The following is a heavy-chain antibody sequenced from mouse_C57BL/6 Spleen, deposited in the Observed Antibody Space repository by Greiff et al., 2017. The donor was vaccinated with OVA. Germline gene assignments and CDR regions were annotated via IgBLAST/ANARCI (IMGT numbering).Heavy chain of an antibody. CDR1: GYTFTSYW. Sequence: QVQLKQPGAELVMPGASVKLSCKASGYTFTSYWMHWVKQRPGQGLEWIGEIDPSDSYTNYNQKFKGKSTLTVDKSSSTAYMQLSSLTSEDSAVYYCARGGFGGSSYFDYWGQGTTLTVSS. J-gene: IGHJ2*01. CDR2: IDPSDSYT. D-gene: IGHD1-1*01. CDR3: ARGGFGGSSYFDY. V-gene: IGHV1-69*01.